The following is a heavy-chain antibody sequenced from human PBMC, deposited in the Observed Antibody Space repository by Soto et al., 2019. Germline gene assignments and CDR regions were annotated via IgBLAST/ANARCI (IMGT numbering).Heavy chain of an antibody. V-gene: IGHV1-18*04. J-gene: IGHJ5*02. Sequence: GDWVKGACKASGYTFTSYGISWVRQAPGQGLEWMGWISSYNGNTNYAQKLQGRFTMTTDTSTSKAYMELRSLRSDDTAVYYCARSGYYDSSGYSWFDPWGQGTLVTVSS. D-gene: IGHD3-22*01. CDR2: ISSYNGNT. CDR1: GYTFTSYG. CDR3: ARSGYYDSSGYSWFDP.